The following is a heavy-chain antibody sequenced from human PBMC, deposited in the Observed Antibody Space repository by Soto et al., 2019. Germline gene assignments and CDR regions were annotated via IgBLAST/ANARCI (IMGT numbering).Heavy chain of an antibody. V-gene: IGHV3-23*01. D-gene: IGHD2-15*01. CDR2: ISGSGGST. Sequence: PGGSLRLSCAASGFTFSSYAMSWVRQAPGKGLEWVSAISGSGGSTYYADSVKGRVTMTTDTSTSTAYMELRSLRSDDTAVYYCARGVYCSGGSCYLDAFDIWGQGTMVTVSS. J-gene: IGHJ3*02. CDR1: GFTFSSYA. CDR3: ARGVYCSGGSCYLDAFDI.